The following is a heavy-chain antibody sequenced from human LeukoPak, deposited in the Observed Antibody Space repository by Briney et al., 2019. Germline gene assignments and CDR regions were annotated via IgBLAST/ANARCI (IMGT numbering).Heavy chain of an antibody. V-gene: IGHV4-39*01. CDR2: IYYSGST. CDR1: GGSISSSSYY. CDR3: TRQAAAGSNWFDP. J-gene: IGHJ5*02. Sequence: SETLSLTCTVSGGSISSSSYYWGWIRQPPGKGLEWIGSIYYSGSTYYNPSLKSRVTISVDTSKNQFSLKLSPVTAADTAVYYCTRQAAAGSNWFDPWGQGTLVTVSS. D-gene: IGHD6-13*01.